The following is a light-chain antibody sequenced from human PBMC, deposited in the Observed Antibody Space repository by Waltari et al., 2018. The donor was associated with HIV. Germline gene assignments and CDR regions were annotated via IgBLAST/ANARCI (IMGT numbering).Light chain of an antibody. J-gene: IGLJ2*01. CDR2: QDS. CDR3: QAWDSSTVV. CDR1: NLGDKY. V-gene: IGLV3-1*01. Sequence: SYELTQPPSVSVSPGQTASITCPGDNLGDKYACWYQQKPGQSPVLVIYQDSKRPSGIPERFSGSNSGNTATLTISGTQAMDEADYYCQAWDSSTVVFGGGTKLTVL.